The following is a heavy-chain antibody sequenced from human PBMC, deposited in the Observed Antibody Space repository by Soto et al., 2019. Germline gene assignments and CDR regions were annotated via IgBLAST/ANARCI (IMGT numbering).Heavy chain of an antibody. J-gene: IGHJ4*02. CDR3: ARGPPGIAAGAAY. CDR1: GGSISSGGYS. Sequence: QLQLQESGSGLVKPSQTLSLTCAVSGGSISSGGYSWSWIRQPPGKSLEWIGYIDHSGSTYYNPSLKSRVTISVDRAKNQFSLKLSSVTAADTALYYCARGPPGIAAGAAYWGQGTLVTVSS. V-gene: IGHV4-30-2*01. CDR2: IDHSGST. D-gene: IGHD6-13*01.